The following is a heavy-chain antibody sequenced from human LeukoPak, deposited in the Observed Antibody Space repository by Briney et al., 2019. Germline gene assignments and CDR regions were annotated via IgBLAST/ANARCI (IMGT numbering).Heavy chain of an antibody. Sequence: SQTLSLTCAISGDSASSNSATWNWIRQSPSRGLEWLGRTYYKSKWYNDYAVSVKSRITINSDTSKNQFSLQLSSVTPEDTAVYYCARVSSPWSPRDAFDIWGQGTVVTVSS. V-gene: IGHV6-1*01. CDR1: GDSASSNSAT. CDR2: TYYKSKWYN. D-gene: IGHD1-26*01. J-gene: IGHJ3*02. CDR3: ARVSSPWSPRDAFDI.